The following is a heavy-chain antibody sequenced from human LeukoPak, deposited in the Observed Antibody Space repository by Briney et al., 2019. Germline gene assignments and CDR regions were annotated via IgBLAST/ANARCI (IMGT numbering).Heavy chain of an antibody. CDR1: GYXFTGYY. Sequence: GASVKVSCKASGYXFTGYYIHWVRQAPGQGLEWMGWINPNSGGTNYAQEFQGRVTMTRDTSISTAYMELSRLRSDDTAVYYCAAGGTMIVVEDAFDIWGQGTMVTVSS. J-gene: IGHJ3*02. CDR3: AAGGTMIVVEDAFDI. V-gene: IGHV1-2*02. D-gene: IGHD3-22*01. CDR2: INPNSGGT.